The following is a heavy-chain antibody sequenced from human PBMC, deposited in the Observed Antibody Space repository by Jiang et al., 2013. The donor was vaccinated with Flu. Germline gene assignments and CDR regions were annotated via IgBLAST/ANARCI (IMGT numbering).Heavy chain of an antibody. D-gene: IGHD6-19*01. V-gene: IGHV4-39*07. J-gene: IGHJ4*02. CDR2: IYYSGST. CDR3: ARLLMSGWTFDY. CDR1: GGSISNSPYY. Sequence: LLKPSETLSLTCTVSGGSISNSPYYWAWIRQSPGKGLEWIGSIYYSGSTYYNPSLKSRVTISVDTSKNQFSLKLSSVTAADTAVYYCARLLMSGWTFDYWGQGTLVTVSS.